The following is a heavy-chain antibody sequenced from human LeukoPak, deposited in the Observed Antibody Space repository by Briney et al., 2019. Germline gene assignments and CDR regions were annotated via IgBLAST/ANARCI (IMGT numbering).Heavy chain of an antibody. CDR1: GGTFSSYA. D-gene: IGHD3-22*01. J-gene: IGHJ3*02. CDR2: IIPIFGTA. CDR3: ATCRNTYYYDRPPPLLDAFDI. V-gene: IGHV1-69*13. Sequence: GASVKVSCKASGGTFSSYAISWVRQAPGQGLEWMGGIIPIFGTANYAQKFQGRVTITADESTSTAYMELSSLRSEDTAVYYCATCRNTYYYDRPPPLLDAFDIWGQGTMVTVSS.